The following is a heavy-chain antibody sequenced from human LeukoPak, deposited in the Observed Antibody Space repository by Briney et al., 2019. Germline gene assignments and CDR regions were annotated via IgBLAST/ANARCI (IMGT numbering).Heavy chain of an antibody. D-gene: IGHD2-15*01. Sequence: ASVKVSCKASGYTFTGYYMHWVLQAPGQGLEWMGWINPNSGGTNYAQKFQGRVTMTRDTSISTAYMELSRLRSDDTAVYYCAREIPVYCSGGSCYLWGQGTLVTVSS. CDR2: INPNSGGT. J-gene: IGHJ4*02. V-gene: IGHV1-2*02. CDR3: AREIPVYCSGGSCYL. CDR1: GYTFTGYY.